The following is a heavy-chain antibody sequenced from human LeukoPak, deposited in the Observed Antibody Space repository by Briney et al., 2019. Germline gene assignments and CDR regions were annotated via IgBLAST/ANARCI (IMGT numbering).Heavy chain of an antibody. Sequence: ASVTVSFKSSVYTFTHYYMHWVRQAPGQGVEGLGWINPNSGGTNYAQKFQGRVTMTRDTSISTAYMELSRLRSDDTAVYYCAREYYDSSAYNQEAIDYWGQGTLVTVSS. V-gene: IGHV1-2*02. J-gene: IGHJ4*02. D-gene: IGHD3-22*01. CDR3: AREYYDSSAYNQEAIDY. CDR2: INPNSGGT. CDR1: VYTFTHYY.